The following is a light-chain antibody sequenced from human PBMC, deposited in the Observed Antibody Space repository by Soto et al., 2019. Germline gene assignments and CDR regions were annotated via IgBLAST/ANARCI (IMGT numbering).Light chain of an antibody. CDR3: QQYDSSPIT. Sequence: EIVLTQSPATLSLSPGERATLSCRASQSVNNYLAWYQQRPGQAPRLLIYGASRRATGIPDRFSGSGSGTDFTLTISRLEPEDFAVYYCQQYDSSPITFGQGTRLEI. CDR2: GAS. J-gene: IGKJ5*01. CDR1: QSVNNY. V-gene: IGKV3-20*01.